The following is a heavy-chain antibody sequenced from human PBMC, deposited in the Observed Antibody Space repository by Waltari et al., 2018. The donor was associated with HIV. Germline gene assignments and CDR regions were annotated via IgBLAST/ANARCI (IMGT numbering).Heavy chain of an antibody. J-gene: IGHJ3*02. CDR1: GYTFTSYG. V-gene: IGHV1-18*01. CDR3: ARDLVYYDSSGYPTRAFDI. D-gene: IGHD3-22*01. Sequence: QVQLVQSGAEVKKPGASVKVSCKASGYTFTSYGISWVRKAPGQGLEWMGWSSAYNGNTNYAQKLQGRVTMTTDTSTSTAYMELRSLRSDDTAVYYCARDLVYYDSSGYPTRAFDIWGQGTMVTVSS. CDR2: SSAYNGNT.